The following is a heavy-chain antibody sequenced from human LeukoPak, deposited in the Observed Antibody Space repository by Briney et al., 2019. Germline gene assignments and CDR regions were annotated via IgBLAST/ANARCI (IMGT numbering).Heavy chain of an antibody. Sequence: GGSPRLSCVASGFTFSTHTMYWVRQAPGKGLEWVSAISGSGGSTYYADSVKGRFTISRDNSKNTLYLQMNSLRAEDTAVYYCAKESIAAAPFDYWGQGTLVTVSS. CDR2: ISGSGGST. CDR3: AKESIAAAPFDY. D-gene: IGHD6-13*01. V-gene: IGHV3-23*01. CDR1: GFTFSTHT. J-gene: IGHJ4*02.